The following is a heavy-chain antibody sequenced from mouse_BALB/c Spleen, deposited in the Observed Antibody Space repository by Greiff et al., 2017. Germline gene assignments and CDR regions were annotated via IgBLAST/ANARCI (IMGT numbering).Heavy chain of an antibody. D-gene: IGHD2-3*01. CDR3: ARVSDGYYPSWFAY. J-gene: IGHJ3*01. V-gene: IGHV3-6*02. Sequence: EVQLQESGPGLVKPSQSLSLTCSVTGYSITSGYYWNWIRQFPGNKLEWMGYISYDGSNNYNPSLKNRISITRDTSKNQFFLKLNSVTTEDTATYYCARVSDGYYPSWFAYWGQGTLVTVSA. CDR2: ISYDGSN. CDR1: GYSITSGYY.